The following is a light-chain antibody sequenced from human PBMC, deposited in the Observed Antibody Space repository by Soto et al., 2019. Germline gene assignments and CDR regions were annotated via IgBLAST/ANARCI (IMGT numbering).Light chain of an antibody. J-gene: IGLJ2*01. CDR3: ETWDRNTVV. V-gene: IGLV4-60*02. CDR1: SGHSSYI. Sequence: QSVLTQSSSASASLGSSVKLTCTLSSGHSSYIIAWHQQQPGKAPRYLMKLEGTGSYNKGSGVPDRFSGSSSGADRYLTISTLQCEDEADYYCETWDRNTVVFGGGTKLTVL. CDR2: LEGTGSY.